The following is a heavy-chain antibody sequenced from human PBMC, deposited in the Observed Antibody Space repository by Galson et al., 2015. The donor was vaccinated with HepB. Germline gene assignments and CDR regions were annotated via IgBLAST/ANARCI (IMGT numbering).Heavy chain of an antibody. CDR2: IYYSGST. Sequence: TLSLTCTVSGGSISSGGYYWSWIRQHPGKGLEWIGYIYYSGSTYYNPSLKSRVTISVDTSKNQFSLKLSSVTAADTAVYYCARVPPIAAAGHDAFDIWGQGTMVTVSS. J-gene: IGHJ3*02. D-gene: IGHD6-13*01. CDR1: GGSISSGGYY. CDR3: ARVPPIAAAGHDAFDI. V-gene: IGHV4-31*03.